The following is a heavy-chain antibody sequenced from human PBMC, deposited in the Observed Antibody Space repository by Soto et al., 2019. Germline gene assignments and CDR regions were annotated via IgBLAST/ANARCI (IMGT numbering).Heavy chain of an antibody. D-gene: IGHD3-9*01. CDR2: ISSSGSTI. CDR3: ARKYYDILTGYSDYYYYYMDV. J-gene: IGHJ6*03. V-gene: IGHV3-11*01. CDR1: GFTFSDDY. Sequence: QVQLVESGGGLVKPGGSLRLSCAASGFTFSDDYMSWIRQAPGKGLEWVSYISSSGSTIYYADSVKGRFTISRDNAKNSLYLQMNSLRAEDTAVYYCARKYYDILTGYSDYYYYYMDVWGKGTTVTVSS.